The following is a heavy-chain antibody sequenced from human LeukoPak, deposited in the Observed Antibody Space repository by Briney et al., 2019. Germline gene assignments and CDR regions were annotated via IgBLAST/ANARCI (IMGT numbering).Heavy chain of an antibody. CDR3: TSHAAFDP. CDR1: GFTFNNAW. Sequence: GGSLRLSCAVSGFTFNNAWMNWVRQAPGKGLEWVGRIKSKNVGGTTDYAAPVKGRFTISRDDSKNTVYLQMNSLKIEDTAVYYCTSHAAFDPWGQGTLVTVSS. J-gene: IGHJ5*02. CDR2: IKSKNVGGTT. V-gene: IGHV3-15*01.